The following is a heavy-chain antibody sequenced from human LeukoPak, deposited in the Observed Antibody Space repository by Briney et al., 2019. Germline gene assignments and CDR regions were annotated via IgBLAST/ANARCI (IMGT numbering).Heavy chain of an antibody. D-gene: IGHD6-19*01. CDR1: GGSISSNSYY. CDR2: IYYTGST. Sequence: SETLSLTCTVSGGSISSNSYYWGWIRQPPGKGLEWIGSIYYTGSTYYNPSLKSRVTISADTSKKQFSLSLSSVTAADTAVYYCAREHVGYSSGWHDLDFWGQGALVTVSS. J-gene: IGHJ4*02. CDR3: AREHVGYSSGWHDLDF. V-gene: IGHV4-39*07.